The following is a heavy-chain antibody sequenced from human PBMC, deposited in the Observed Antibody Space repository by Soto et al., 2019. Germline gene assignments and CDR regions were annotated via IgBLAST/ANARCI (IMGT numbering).Heavy chain of an antibody. CDR1: GGSISSGGYY. V-gene: IGHV4-31*03. CDR2: IYYSGST. CDR3: ARVGAAYGMDV. J-gene: IGHJ6*02. Sequence: LSLTCTVSGGSISSGGYYWSWIRQHPGKGLEWIGYIYYSGSTYYNPSLKSRVTISVDTSKNQFSLKLSSVTAADTAVYYCARVGAAYGMDVWGQGTTVTVSS.